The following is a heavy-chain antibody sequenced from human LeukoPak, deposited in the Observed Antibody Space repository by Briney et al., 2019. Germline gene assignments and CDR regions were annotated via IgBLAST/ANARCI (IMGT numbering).Heavy chain of an antibody. J-gene: IGHJ4*02. CDR3: ARDWGSIVVVVAATALDY. CDR1: GYTFTGYY. Sequence: ASVKVSCKASGYTFTGYYMHWVRQAPGQGLEWMGWINPNSGGTNYAQKFQGRVTMTRDTSISTAYMELSRLRSDDTAVYYCARDWGSIVVVVAATALDYWGRGTLVTVSS. CDR2: INPNSGGT. D-gene: IGHD2-15*01. V-gene: IGHV1-2*02.